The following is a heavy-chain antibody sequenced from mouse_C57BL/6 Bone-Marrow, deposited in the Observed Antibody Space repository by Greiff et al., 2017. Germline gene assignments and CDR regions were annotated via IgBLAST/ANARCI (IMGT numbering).Heavy chain of an antibody. D-gene: IGHD1-1*02. CDR2: IDPENGDT. CDR3: TTPEGLFDY. V-gene: IGHV14-4*01. J-gene: IGHJ2*01. CDR1: GFNIKDDY. Sequence: VQLKESGAELVRPGASVKLSCTASGFNIKDDYMHWVKQRPEQGLEWIGWIDPENGDTEYASKFQGKATITADTSSNTAYLQLSSLTSEDTAVYYCTTPEGLFDYWGQGTTLTVSS.